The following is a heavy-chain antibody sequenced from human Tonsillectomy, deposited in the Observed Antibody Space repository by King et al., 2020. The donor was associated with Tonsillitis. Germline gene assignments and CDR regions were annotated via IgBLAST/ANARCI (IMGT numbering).Heavy chain of an antibody. CDR3: ARVGCSCTSCYWSTERHFDY. CDR2: IYYSGST. Sequence: QLQESGPGLVKPSETLSLTCTVSGGSISSYYWSWIRQPPGKGLEWIGYIYYSGSTNYNPSLKSRVTISVDTSKNQFSLKLSSVTAADTAVYYCARVGCSCTSCYWSTERHFDYWGQGTLVTVSS. D-gene: IGHD2-2*01. J-gene: IGHJ4*02. CDR1: GGSISSYY. V-gene: IGHV4-59*01.